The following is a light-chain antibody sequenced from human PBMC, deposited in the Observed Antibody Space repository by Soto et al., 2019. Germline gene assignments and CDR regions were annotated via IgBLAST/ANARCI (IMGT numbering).Light chain of an antibody. CDR1: QNIARW. Sequence: IQMTQSPSTLSASVGDTVTLTCRASQNIARWLARYQQKPGKAPRLVIFDATSLQTGVPSRFSASGSGADFTLTISSLQPDDLATYYCLQYNTFPHTFGQGTKL. V-gene: IGKV1-5*01. CDR2: DAT. J-gene: IGKJ2*01. CDR3: LQYNTFPHT.